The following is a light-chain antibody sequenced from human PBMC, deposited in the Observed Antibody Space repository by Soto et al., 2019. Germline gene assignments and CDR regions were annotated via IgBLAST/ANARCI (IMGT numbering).Light chain of an antibody. CDR1: QSVSSKY. J-gene: IGKJ3*01. Sequence: EMVLTQSPGTLSLSPGERATLSCRASQSVSSKYLAWYQQKPGQAPRVLIYGTSIRASGVPERCSGGGSGTDFTLTITRLEPEDFAVYYCQQYGSSLFTFGPGTKVDFK. CDR2: GTS. V-gene: IGKV3-20*01. CDR3: QQYGSSLFT.